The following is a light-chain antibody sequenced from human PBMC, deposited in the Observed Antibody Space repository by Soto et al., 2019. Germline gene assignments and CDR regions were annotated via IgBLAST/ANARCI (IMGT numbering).Light chain of an antibody. CDR2: KAS. V-gene: IGKV1-5*03. Sequence: DIQMTQSPSTLSASVGDRVTITCRASQSISTWLAGYQQKPGRAPKLLIYKASSLESGVPSRFSGSGSGTEFTLTISSLQPDDFATYYCQQYNTYRTFGQGTKVEIK. J-gene: IGKJ1*01. CDR1: QSISTW. CDR3: QQYNTYRT.